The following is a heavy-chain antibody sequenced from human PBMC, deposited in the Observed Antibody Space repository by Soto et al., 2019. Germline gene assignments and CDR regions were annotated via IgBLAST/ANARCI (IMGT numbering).Heavy chain of an antibody. Sequence: EVQLVESGGGLVKPGGSLRLSCAASGFTFSSYSMNWVRQAPGKGLEWVSSISSSSSYIYYADSVKGRFTISRDNAKNSLYLQMNSLRAEDTAVYYWARDPVAGTRYFDLWGRGTLVTVSS. CDR3: ARDPVAGTRYFDL. CDR1: GFTFSSYS. CDR2: ISSSSSYI. V-gene: IGHV3-21*01. D-gene: IGHD6-19*01. J-gene: IGHJ2*01.